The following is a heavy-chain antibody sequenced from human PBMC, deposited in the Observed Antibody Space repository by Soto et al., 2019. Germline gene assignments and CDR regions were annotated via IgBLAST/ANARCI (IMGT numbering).Heavy chain of an antibody. CDR3: ARHKMSYSGDMDA. D-gene: IGHD1-26*01. CDR2: ISSSGGTI. Sequence: GGSLRLSCAASGFIFSDYYMTWIRQAPGQGLEWVSYISSSGGTIYYADSVKGRFTISRDNAKNSLYLQMNSLRADDTPVYYCARHKMSYSGDMDAWGQGTTVTVSS. V-gene: IGHV3-11*01. CDR1: GFIFSDYY. J-gene: IGHJ6*02.